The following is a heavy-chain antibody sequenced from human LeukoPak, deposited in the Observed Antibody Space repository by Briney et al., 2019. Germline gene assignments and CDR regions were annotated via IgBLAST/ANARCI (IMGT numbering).Heavy chain of an antibody. CDR3: ASGGYSSSWSHFDY. D-gene: IGHD6-13*01. V-gene: IGHV1-69*01. Sequence: SVKVSCKASGGTFSSYTISWVRQAPGQGLEWMGGIIPIFGTANYAQKFQGRVTITADESTSTAYMELSSLRSEDTAVYYCASGGYSSSWSHFDYWGQGTLVTVSS. CDR1: GGTFSSYT. J-gene: IGHJ4*02. CDR2: IIPIFGTA.